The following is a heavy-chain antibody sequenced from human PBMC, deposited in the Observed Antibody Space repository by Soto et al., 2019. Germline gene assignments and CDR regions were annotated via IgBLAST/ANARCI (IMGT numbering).Heavy chain of an antibody. CDR2: IYYSGST. V-gene: IGHV4-30-4*01. J-gene: IGHJ6*02. CDR1: GGSISSGDYY. D-gene: IGHD3-10*01. CDR3: ARDQLITMVRGAAPYYYYYGMDV. Sequence: SETLSLTCTVSGGSISSGDYYWSWISQPPGKGLEWIGYIYYSGSTYYNPSLKSRVTISVDTSKNQFSLKLSSVTAADTAVYYCARDQLITMVRGAAPYYYYYGMDVWGQGTTVTVSS.